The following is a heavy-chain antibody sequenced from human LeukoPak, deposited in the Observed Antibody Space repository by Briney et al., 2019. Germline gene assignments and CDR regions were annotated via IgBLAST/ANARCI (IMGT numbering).Heavy chain of an antibody. J-gene: IGHJ4*02. Sequence: GGSLRLSCAASGFTFSTYWMSWVRQAPGTGLEWVANIKQDGSEKYYLDSVKGRFTISRDNAKNSLYLQMNSLRAEDTAVYFCTREAAAGIDYWGQGTLVTVSS. CDR3: TREAAAGIDY. CDR1: GFTFSTYW. V-gene: IGHV3-7*01. D-gene: IGHD6-13*01. CDR2: IKQDGSEK.